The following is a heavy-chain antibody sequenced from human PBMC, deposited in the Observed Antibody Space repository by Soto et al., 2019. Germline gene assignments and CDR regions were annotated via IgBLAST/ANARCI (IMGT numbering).Heavy chain of an antibody. V-gene: IGHV4-34*01. Sequence: SETLSLTCAVYGGSFSGYYWSWIRQPPGKGLEWIGEINHSGSTNYNPSLKSRVTISVDTSKNQFSRKLSSVTAADTAVYYCARGPVTGTTDYYYMDVWGKGTTVTVSS. J-gene: IGHJ6*03. CDR2: INHSGST. D-gene: IGHD1-7*01. CDR3: ARGPVTGTTDYYYMDV. CDR1: GGSFSGYY.